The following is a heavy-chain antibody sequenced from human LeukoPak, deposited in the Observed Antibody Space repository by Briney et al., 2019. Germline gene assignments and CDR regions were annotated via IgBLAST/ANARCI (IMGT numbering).Heavy chain of an antibody. J-gene: IGHJ4*02. V-gene: IGHV4-4*02. CDR3: ARLKDDYNNPYFDY. CDR2: INHSGST. CDR1: GGSISSSNW. Sequence: PSETLSLTCAVSGGSISSSNWWSWVRQPPGKGLEWIGEINHSGSTNYNPSLKSRVTISVDTSKNQFSLKLSSVTAADTAVYYCARLKDDYNNPYFDYWGQGTLVTVSS. D-gene: IGHD4-11*01.